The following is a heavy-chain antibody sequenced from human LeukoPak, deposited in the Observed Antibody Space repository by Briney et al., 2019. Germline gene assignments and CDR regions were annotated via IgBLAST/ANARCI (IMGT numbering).Heavy chain of an antibody. Sequence: ASVKVSCKASGYTFSSYGVSWVRQAPGQGLGWMGWISVYSGNTNYAQRLQGRVTMTTDTSTSTAYMELRSLRSDDTAVYYCARDANGVLGDYWGQGTLVTVSS. CDR2: ISVYSGNT. CDR3: ARDANGVLGDY. J-gene: IGHJ4*02. V-gene: IGHV1-18*01. CDR1: GYTFSSYG. D-gene: IGHD2-8*01.